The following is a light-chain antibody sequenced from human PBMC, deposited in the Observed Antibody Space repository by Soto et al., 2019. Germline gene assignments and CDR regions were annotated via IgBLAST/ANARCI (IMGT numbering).Light chain of an antibody. CDR3: QEGHNWPLT. V-gene: IGKV3-15*01. Sequence: EIVMTQSPATLSLSPGERTAITCRASQSINSELAWYQQKPGQPPRLLIYGASTRATGVPARFTGSESGSEFTLAISGLQSEDFAVYYCQEGHNWPLTFGQGTRQEI. J-gene: IGKJ2*01. CDR2: GAS. CDR1: QSINSE.